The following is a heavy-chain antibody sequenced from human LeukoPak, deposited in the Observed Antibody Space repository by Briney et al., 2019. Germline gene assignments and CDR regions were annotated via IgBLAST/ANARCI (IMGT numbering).Heavy chain of an antibody. CDR1: GFTFSSYS. CDR2: ISSSSSYI. J-gene: IGHJ4*02. D-gene: IGHD3-22*01. CDR3: ARPLVYYDSSGYYPLDY. V-gene: IGHV3-21*01. Sequence: GGSLRLSCAASGFTFSSYSMNWVRQAPGKGPEWVSSISSSSSYIYYADSVKGRFTISRDNAKNSLYLQMNSLRAEDTAVYYCARPLVYYDSSGYYPLDYWGQGTLVTVSS.